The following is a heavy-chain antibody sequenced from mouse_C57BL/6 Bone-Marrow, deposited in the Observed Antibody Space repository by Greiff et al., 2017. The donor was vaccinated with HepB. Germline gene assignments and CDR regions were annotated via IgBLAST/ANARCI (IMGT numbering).Heavy chain of an antibody. J-gene: IGHJ2*01. CDR3: ERGLLRDY. CDR2: IYPGSGNN. V-gene: IGHV1-66*01. Sequence: VKLVESGPELVKPGASVKISCKASGYSFTSYYIHWVKQRPGQGLEWIGWIYPGSGNNKYNEKFKGKATLTADTSSSTAYLPLSRLTSEDSAVYYCERGLLRDYWGQGTTLTVSS. CDR1: GYSFTSYY. D-gene: IGHD1-1*01.